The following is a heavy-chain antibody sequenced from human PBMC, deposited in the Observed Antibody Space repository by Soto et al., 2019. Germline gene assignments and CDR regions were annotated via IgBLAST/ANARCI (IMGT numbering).Heavy chain of an antibody. CDR2: ISSSGGST. CDR1: GFTFSSYA. D-gene: IGHD2-15*01. J-gene: IGHJ4*02. Sequence: EVQLLESGGGLVQPGGSLRLSCAASGFTFSSYAMSWVRQAPGKGMEWVAAISSSGGSTYYADSVKGRFTISRDNSKNTLYLLMNSLRAEDAAVYYCAKDLVGSNADYFDYWGQGTLVTVSS. CDR3: AKDLVGSNADYFDY. V-gene: IGHV3-23*01.